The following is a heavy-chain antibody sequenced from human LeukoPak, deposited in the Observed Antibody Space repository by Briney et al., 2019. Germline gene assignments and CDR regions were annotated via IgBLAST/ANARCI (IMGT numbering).Heavy chain of an antibody. Sequence: PGGSLRLCCAASGFTFSSYAMSWVRQATGKGLEWVSAISGSGGSTYYADSVKGRFTISRDNSKNTLYLQMNSLRAEDTAVYYCANTVAGGSSFDYWGQGTLVTVSS. V-gene: IGHV3-23*01. CDR2: ISGSGGST. J-gene: IGHJ4*02. D-gene: IGHD6-19*01. CDR1: GFTFSSYA. CDR3: ANTVAGGSSFDY.